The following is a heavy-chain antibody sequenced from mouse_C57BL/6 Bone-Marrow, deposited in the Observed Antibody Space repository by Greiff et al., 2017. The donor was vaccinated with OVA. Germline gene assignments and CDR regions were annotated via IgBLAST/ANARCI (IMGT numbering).Heavy chain of an antibody. CDR3: ARRDTIRYAMDY. D-gene: IGHD2-12*01. V-gene: IGHV1-69*01. Sequence: QVQLQQPGAELVMPGASVKLSCKASGYTFTSYWMHWVKQRPGQGLEWIGEIDPSDSYTNYNQKFKGKSTLTVDKSSSTAYMQLSSLTSEDSAVYYCARRDTIRYAMDYWGQGTSVTVSS. CDR2: IDPSDSYT. J-gene: IGHJ4*01. CDR1: GYTFTSYW.